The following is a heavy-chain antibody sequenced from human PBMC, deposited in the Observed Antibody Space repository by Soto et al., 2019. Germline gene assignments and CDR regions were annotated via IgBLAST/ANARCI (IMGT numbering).Heavy chain of an antibody. CDR3: ARFWSGYYGTFDS. Sequence: NPSETLSLTCAVYGGSFSGYYWSWIRQPPGKGLEWIGEINHSGSTNYNPSLKSRVTISVDTSKNQFSLKLSSVTAADTAVYYCARFWSGYYGTFDSWGQGTLVTVSS. V-gene: IGHV4-34*01. CDR2: INHSGST. D-gene: IGHD3-3*01. J-gene: IGHJ4*02. CDR1: GGSFSGYY.